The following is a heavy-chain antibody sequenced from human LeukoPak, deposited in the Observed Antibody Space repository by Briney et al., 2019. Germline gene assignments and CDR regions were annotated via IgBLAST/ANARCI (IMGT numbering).Heavy chain of an antibody. J-gene: IGHJ4*02. V-gene: IGHV1-69*13. CDR3: ARDRVTTVTNHEFDY. D-gene: IGHD4-11*01. CDR1: GGTFSSYA. Sequence: ASVKVSYKASGGTFSSYAISWVRQAPGQGLEWMGGIIPIFGTANYAQKFQGRVTITADESTSTAYMELSSLRSEDTAVYYCARDRVTTVTNHEFDYWGQGTLVTVSS. CDR2: IIPIFGTA.